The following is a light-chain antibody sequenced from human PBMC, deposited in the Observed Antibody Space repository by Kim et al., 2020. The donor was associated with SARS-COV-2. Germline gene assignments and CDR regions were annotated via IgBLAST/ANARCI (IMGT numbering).Light chain of an antibody. Sequence: ASVGDRVTISCRASQDITNLLAWHQQKPGKVPQVVIYAASTLHSGVPSRFSGSGAGTEFTLTISGLQTEYVATYYCLKYNSAPWTFGPGTKVDIK. CDR3: LKYNSAPWT. J-gene: IGKJ1*01. CDR2: AAS. CDR1: QDITNL. V-gene: IGKV1-27*01.